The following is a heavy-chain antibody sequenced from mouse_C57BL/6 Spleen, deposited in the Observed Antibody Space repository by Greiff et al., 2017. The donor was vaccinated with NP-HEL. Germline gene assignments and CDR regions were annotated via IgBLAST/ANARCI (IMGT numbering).Heavy chain of an antibody. CDR1: GYAFSSSW. CDR3: ARGEDSSGYFDY. CDR2: IYPGDGDT. V-gene: IGHV1-82*01. D-gene: IGHD3-2*02. Sequence: SGPELVKPGASVKISCKASGYAFSSSWMNWVKQRPGKGLEWIGRIYPGDGDTNYNGKFKGKATLTADKSSSTAYMQLSSLTSEDSAVYFCARGEDSSGYFDYWGQGTTLTVSS. J-gene: IGHJ2*01.